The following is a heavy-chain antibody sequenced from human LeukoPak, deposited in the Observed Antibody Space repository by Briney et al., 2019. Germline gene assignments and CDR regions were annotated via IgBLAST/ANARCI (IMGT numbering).Heavy chain of an antibody. CDR2: IRSKAFGGTT. J-gene: IGHJ4*02. D-gene: IGHD5-18*01. V-gene: IGHV3-49*04. CDR3: TRGPDLDTVLGRGLMFTVLFDF. CDR1: GFPVSSNY. Sequence: GGSLRLSCAASGFPVSSNYISWVRQAPGKGLEWVGLIRSKAFGGTTEYAASVKGRFTISRDESKSIAYLQMNSLKTEDTAVYYCTRGPDLDTVLGRGLMFTVLFDFWGQGTLVTVSS.